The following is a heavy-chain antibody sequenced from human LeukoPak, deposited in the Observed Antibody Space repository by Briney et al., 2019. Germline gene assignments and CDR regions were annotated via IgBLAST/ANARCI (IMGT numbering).Heavy chain of an antibody. CDR1: GFTFSNAW. J-gene: IGHJ4*02. V-gene: IGHV3-15*01. CDR2: IKSKTDGGTT. CDR3: ARDQGSGGRRFDN. D-gene: IGHD2-15*01. Sequence: GGSLRLSCAASGFTFSNAWMSWVRQAPGKGLEWVGRIKSKTDGGTTDYAAPVKGRFTISRDDSKNTLYLQMNSLRAEDTAVYYCARDQGSGGRRFDNWGQGTLVTVSS.